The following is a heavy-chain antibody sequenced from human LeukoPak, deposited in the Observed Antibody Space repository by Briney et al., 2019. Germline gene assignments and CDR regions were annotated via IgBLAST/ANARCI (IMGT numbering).Heavy chain of an antibody. D-gene: IGHD2-15*01. J-gene: IGHJ4*02. Sequence: SQTLSLTCTVSGGSISSGSYYWSWIRHPAGKGLEWIVRIYTRGSTNYNPSLKSRVPISVDTPKNQFSLNLLSVTAADTPVYYCARVGRRNCSGGSCYDFDYWGQGTLVTVSS. CDR3: ARVGRRNCSGGSCYDFDY. CDR2: IYTRGST. V-gene: IGHV4-61*02. CDR1: GGSISSGSYY.